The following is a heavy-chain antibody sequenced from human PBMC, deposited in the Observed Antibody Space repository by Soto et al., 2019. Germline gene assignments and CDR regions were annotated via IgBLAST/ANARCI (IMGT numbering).Heavy chain of an antibody. D-gene: IGHD3-3*01. J-gene: IGHJ6*02. CDR3: ARDGHDFWSGKGGKDV. Sequence: EVQLVESGGGLVQPGGSLRLSCAASGFTFSSYEMNWVRQAPGKGLEWVSYISSSGSTIYYADSVKGRFTISRDNAKNSLYLQMNSLRAEDTAVYYCARDGHDFWSGKGGKDVWGQGTTVTVSS. CDR1: GFTFSSYE. CDR2: ISSSGSTI. V-gene: IGHV3-48*03.